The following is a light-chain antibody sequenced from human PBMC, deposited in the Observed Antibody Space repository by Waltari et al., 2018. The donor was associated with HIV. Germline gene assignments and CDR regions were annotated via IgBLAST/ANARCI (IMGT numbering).Light chain of an antibody. CDR2: NNN. Sequence: QSVLTQPPSASGTPGQRVTIACSGSSSNIGTNIVSWYQHLPPTAPKLLIYNNNQRPAGVPVRFSVSKSGTSASLAISALQSEDEADYYCATWDVSLNGYVLFGGGTKVTVL. J-gene: IGLJ2*01. V-gene: IGLV1-44*01. CDR1: SSNIGTNI. CDR3: ATWDVSLNGYVL.